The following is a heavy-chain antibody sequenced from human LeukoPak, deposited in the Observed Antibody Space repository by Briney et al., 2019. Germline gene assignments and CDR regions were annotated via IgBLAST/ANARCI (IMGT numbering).Heavy chain of an antibody. D-gene: IGHD2-15*01. CDR1: GGSFSGYY. CDR3: ARQIKRMIVVVVAARRGAFDI. V-gene: IGHV4-34*01. J-gene: IGHJ3*02. Sequence: SETLSLTCAVYGGSFSGYYWSWIRQPPGKGLEWIGEINHSGSTNYNPSLKSRVTISVDTSKNQFSLKLSSVTAADTAVYYCARQIKRMIVVVVAARRGAFDIWGQGTMVTVSS. CDR2: INHSGST.